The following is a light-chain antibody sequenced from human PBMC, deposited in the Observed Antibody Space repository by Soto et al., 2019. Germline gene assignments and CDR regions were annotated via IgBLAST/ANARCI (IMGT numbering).Light chain of an antibody. CDR2: GAS. CDR3: QQYGSSPSGR. V-gene: IGKV3-20*01. CDR1: QSFGSTS. Sequence: EFVLTKSPGTLSLSPGERATLSCRASQSFGSTSLAWYQQKPGQSPRLLIYGASSRATGIPDGFSGSGSGTDFTLTISRLERDDFAVYYCQQYGSSPSGRFGQGTKVEI. J-gene: IGKJ1*01.